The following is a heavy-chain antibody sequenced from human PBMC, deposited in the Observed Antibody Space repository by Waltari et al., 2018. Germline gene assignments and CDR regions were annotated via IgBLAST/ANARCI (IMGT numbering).Heavy chain of an antibody. CDR2: ITPFNGNT. D-gene: IGHD6-13*01. CDR1: GYTFTYRY. Sequence: QMQLVQSGAEVKKTGSSVKVSCKASGYTFTYRYLHWVRQAPGQALEWMGWITPFNGNTNYAQKFQDRVTITRDRSMSTAYMELSSLRSEDTAMYYCASGEAAAGLFDYWGQGTLVIVSS. V-gene: IGHV1-45*02. CDR3: ASGEAAAGLFDY. J-gene: IGHJ4*02.